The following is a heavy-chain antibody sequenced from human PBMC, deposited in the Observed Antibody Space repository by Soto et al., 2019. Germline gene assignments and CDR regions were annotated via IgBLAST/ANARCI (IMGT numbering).Heavy chain of an antibody. CDR1: GFSFSSYS. Sequence: PGGSLRLSCAASGFSFSSYSMNWVRQTPGKGLEWVASIGSTSSPIFYSDSVKGRFTISRDNAKNSLYLQMNSLRAEDTAVYYCARLGMSETALDTFDIWGQGTMVTVSS. D-gene: IGHD7-27*01. CDR3: ARLGMSETALDTFDI. CDR2: IGSTSSPI. V-gene: IGHV3-21*01. J-gene: IGHJ3*02.